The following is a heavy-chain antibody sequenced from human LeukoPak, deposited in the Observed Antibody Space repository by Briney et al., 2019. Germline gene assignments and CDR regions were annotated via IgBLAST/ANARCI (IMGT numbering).Heavy chain of an antibody. D-gene: IGHD1-26*01. CDR2: FDPEDGET. Sequence: ASVKVSCKASGYSFTSYYMHWVRQAPGQGLEWMGGFDPEDGETIYAQKFQGRVTMTEDTSTDTAYMELSSLRSEDTAVYYCAPARGVGAQRGGDYWGQGTLVTVSS. CDR1: GYSFTSYY. V-gene: IGHV1-24*01. CDR3: APARGVGAQRGGDY. J-gene: IGHJ4*02.